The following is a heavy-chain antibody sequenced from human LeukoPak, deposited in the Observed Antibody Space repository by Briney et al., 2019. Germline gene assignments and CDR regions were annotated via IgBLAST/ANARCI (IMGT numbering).Heavy chain of an antibody. Sequence: TGGSPRLSCAASGFTFSNYWMSWVRQAPGKGLEWVANIKQDGSEKYYVDSVKGRFTISRDNAKNSLYLQMSSLRAEDTAVYYCARDWIGRGQTPYYFDYWGQGTLVTVSS. V-gene: IGHV3-7*01. D-gene: IGHD2-2*03. J-gene: IGHJ4*02. CDR3: ARDWIGRGQTPYYFDY. CDR1: GFTFSNYW. CDR2: IKQDGSEK.